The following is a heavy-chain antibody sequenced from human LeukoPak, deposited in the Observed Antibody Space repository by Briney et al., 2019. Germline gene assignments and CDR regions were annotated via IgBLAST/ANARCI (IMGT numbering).Heavy chain of an antibody. CDR3: ATNWNLDY. J-gene: IGHJ4*02. CDR2: ISYDGSNK. Sequence: GGSLRLSCAASGFTFSSYAMHWVRQAPGKGLEWVAVISYDGSNKYYADSVKGRFTISRDNSKNTLALQMNSLRAEDTAVYYCATNWNLDYWGQGALVTVSS. V-gene: IGHV3-30-3*01. D-gene: IGHD1-1*01. CDR1: GFTFSSYA.